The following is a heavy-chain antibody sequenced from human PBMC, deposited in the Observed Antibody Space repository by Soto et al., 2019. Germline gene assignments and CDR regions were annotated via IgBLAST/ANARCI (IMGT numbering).Heavy chain of an antibody. V-gene: IGHV4-39*01. CDR2: IFYSGST. CDR1: GGSISSSSYY. J-gene: IGHJ4*02. CDR3: ARQALLLWFGELFPNLFDY. Sequence: SATLSLTCTVSGGSISSSSYYWGWIRQPPGKGLEWIGSIFYSGSTYYNPSLKSRVTVSVDTSKNQFSLKLSSVTAADTAVYYCARQALLLWFGELFPNLFDYWGQGTLVTVSS. D-gene: IGHD3-10*01.